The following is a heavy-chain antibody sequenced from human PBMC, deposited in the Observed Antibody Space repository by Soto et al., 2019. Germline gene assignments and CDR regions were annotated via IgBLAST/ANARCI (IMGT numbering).Heavy chain of an antibody. CDR2: VDPKDGKI. CDR3: ATVVGVGRYWFDS. Sequence: QVHLVQSGAEVKKPGASVKVSCKVSVYTLSEVSIHWVRQGLGKGLEWMGGVDPKDGKIIYAQSHQGRVTMTEDTTTETASMELNSLTSEDTAIYYCATVVGVGRYWFDSWGQGTHVTVSS. CDR1: VYTLSEVS. J-gene: IGHJ5*01. D-gene: IGHD2-8*01. V-gene: IGHV1-24*01.